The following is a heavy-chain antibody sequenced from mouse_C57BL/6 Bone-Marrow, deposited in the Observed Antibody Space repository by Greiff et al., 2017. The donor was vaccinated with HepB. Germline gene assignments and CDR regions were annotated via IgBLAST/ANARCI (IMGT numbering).Heavy chain of an antibody. J-gene: IGHJ3*01. Sequence: EVNVVESGGGLVQPGGSMKLSCVASGFTFSNYWMNWVRQSPEKGLEWVAQIRLKSDNYATHYAESVKGRFTISRDDSKSSVYLQMNNLRAEDTGIYYCSITTVVAPFAYWGQGTLVTVSA. V-gene: IGHV6-3*01. CDR1: GFTFSNYW. D-gene: IGHD1-1*01. CDR3: SITTVVAPFAY. CDR2: IRLKSDNYAT.